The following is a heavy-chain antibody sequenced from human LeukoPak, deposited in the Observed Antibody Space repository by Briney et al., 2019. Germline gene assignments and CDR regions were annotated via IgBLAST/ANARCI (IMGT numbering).Heavy chain of an antibody. CDR1: GGSISSYY. CDR2: IFTSGST. J-gene: IGHJ3*02. Sequence: SETLSLTCTVSGGSISSYYWSWIRQPAGKGLEWIGRIFTSGSTNYNASLKSRVTVSVDTSKNQFSLKLRSVTAADTAVYYCARAPVTVKDSFDIWGQGTMVTVSS. D-gene: IGHD4-11*01. V-gene: IGHV4-4*07. CDR3: ARAPVTVKDSFDI.